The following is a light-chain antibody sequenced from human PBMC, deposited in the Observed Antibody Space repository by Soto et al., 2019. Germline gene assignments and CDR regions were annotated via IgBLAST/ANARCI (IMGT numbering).Light chain of an antibody. CDR3: QHYYTYPWT. J-gene: IGKJ1*01. CDR2: AAS. CDR1: QGISNY. V-gene: IGKV1-8*01. Sequence: AIRMTQSPPSLSASTGDRVTITCRASQGISNYLAWYQQRPGKAPRVLIHAASTLQGGVPSRFSRSGSGTYFTLTITYLQSEDFATYYCQHYYTYPWTFGQGTRVEIK.